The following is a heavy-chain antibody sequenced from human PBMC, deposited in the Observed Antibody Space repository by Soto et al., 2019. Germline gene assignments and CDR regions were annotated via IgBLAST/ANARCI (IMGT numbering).Heavy chain of an antibody. J-gene: IGHJ4*02. CDR2: IYYTGNT. V-gene: IGHV4-31*03. CDR1: GGSISSNGHY. CDR3: ARDQWGFDS. D-gene: IGHD1-26*01. Sequence: SETLSLTCTVSGGSISSNGHYWTWIRQHPGKGLEWIAYIYYTGNTYYNPSLKSRLSISVDTSKNQFSLKLRSVTAADTAVYYCARDQWGFDSWGQGTLVTVSS.